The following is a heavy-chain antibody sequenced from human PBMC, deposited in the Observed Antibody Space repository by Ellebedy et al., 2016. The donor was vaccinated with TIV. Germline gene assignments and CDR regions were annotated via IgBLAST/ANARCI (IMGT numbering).Heavy chain of an antibody. CDR1: GFSFRSYW. Sequence: PGGSLRLSCAASGFSFRSYWMSWVRQAPGKGLEWVANIYQDGSFSYYVDSVKVRFTISRDNANNALFLQMNSLIAEDTALYYCARRGSYGDYAVQVNSWLDRWGRGTLVTVSS. CDR3: ARRGSYGDYAVQVNSWLDR. J-gene: IGHJ5*02. D-gene: IGHD3-16*01. CDR2: IYQDGSFS. V-gene: IGHV3-7*01.